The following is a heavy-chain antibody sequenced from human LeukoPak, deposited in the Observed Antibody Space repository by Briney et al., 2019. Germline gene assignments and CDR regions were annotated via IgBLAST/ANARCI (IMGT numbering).Heavy chain of an antibody. CDR3: ARAVAGTGFLFDS. CDR1: GGSISSYY. V-gene: IGHV4-59*01. D-gene: IGHD6-19*01. CDR2: IYYSGST. J-gene: IGHJ4*02. Sequence: SETLSLTCTVSGGSISSYYWSWIRQPPGKGLEWIGYIYYSGSTNYNPSLKSRVTISVDTSKNQFSLKLSSVTAADTAVYYCARAVAGTGFLFDSWGRGTLVTVSS.